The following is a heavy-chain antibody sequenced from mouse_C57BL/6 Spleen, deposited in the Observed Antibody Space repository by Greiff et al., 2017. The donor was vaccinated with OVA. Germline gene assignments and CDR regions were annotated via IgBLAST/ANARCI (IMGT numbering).Heavy chain of an antibody. J-gene: IGHJ4*01. V-gene: IGHV5-16*01. CDR1: GFTFSDYY. D-gene: IGHD2-4*01. CDR3: ARGGDYDEGYYYAMDY. Sequence: EVMLVESEGGLVQPGSSMKLSCTASGFTFSDYYMAWVRQVPEKGLEWVANINYDGSSTYYLDSLKSRFIISRDNAKNILYLQMSSLKSEDTATYYCARGGDYDEGYYYAMDYWGQGTSVTVSS. CDR2: INYDGSST.